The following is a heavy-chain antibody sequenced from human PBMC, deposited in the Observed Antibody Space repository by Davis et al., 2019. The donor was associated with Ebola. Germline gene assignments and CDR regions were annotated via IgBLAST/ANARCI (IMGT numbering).Heavy chain of an antibody. CDR2: IIPILGIA. CDR3: AREPRSGTPGERAFDI. Sequence: SVKVSCKASGGTFSSYAISWVRQAPGQGLEWMGGIIPILGIANYAQKFQGRVTITADESTSTAYMELSSLRSEDTAVYYCAREPRSGTPGERAFDIWGQGTMVTVSS. D-gene: IGHD1-26*01. V-gene: IGHV1-69*10. CDR1: GGTFSSYA. J-gene: IGHJ3*02.